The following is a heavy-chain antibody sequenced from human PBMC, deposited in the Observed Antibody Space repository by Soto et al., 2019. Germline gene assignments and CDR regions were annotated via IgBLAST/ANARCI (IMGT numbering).Heavy chain of an antibody. CDR1: GFIFSSYW. V-gene: IGHV3-74*01. J-gene: IGHJ4*02. D-gene: IGHD1-1*01. CDR3: ARGERATTGY. Sequence: EAQLVESGGGLVQPGGSLRLSCAASGFIFSSYWMHWVRQAPGKGLVWLSRIKPDGSSTNYVDSVKGRFTISRDNAKNTLYLQMNSLRGEDTAVYYCARGERATTGYWGQGTLVTVSS. CDR2: IKPDGSST.